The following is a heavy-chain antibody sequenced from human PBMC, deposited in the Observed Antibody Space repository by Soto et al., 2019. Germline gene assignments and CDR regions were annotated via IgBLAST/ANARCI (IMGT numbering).Heavy chain of an antibody. CDR1: GYSFTGYY. V-gene: IGHV1-2*02. J-gene: IGHJ4*02. Sequence: ASVKVSCKASGYSFTGYYIFWVRQAPGQGLEWMGWINPNNGGTSYAQKFQGRVTMTRDTSISTVYMELSGLISDDTAIYYCARGQFWSARWRQGTLVTVSS. CDR3: ARGQFWSAR. D-gene: IGHD3-3*02. CDR2: INPNNGGT.